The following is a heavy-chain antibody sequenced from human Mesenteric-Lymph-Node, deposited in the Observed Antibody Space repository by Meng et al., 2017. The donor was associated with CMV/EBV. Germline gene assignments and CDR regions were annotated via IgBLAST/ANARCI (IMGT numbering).Heavy chain of an antibody. D-gene: IGHD4-11*01. CDR1: GGTFSSYS. CDR2: IIPIFGTT. J-gene: IGHJ6*02. Sequence: SVKVSCKASGGTFSSYSISWVRQAPGQGLEWMGGIIPIFGTTNYAQKFQGRVTITTDESTSTAYMELSSLRSEDTAVYYCARTTTAYYYYYGMDVWGQGTTVTVSS. CDR3: ARTTTAYYYYYGMDV. V-gene: IGHV1-69*05.